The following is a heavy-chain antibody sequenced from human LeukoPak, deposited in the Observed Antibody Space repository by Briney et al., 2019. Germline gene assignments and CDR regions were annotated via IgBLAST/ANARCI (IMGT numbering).Heavy chain of an antibody. J-gene: IGHJ4*02. Sequence: GGTLRLSCAASGFTFSSYGMSWVRQAPGKGLEWVGRIKSKTAGGTTDYAAPVKGRFTISRDDSQNTLYLQMNSLKTEDTAVYYCTAYYYGTDIYYTGDVWGQGTLVTVSS. D-gene: IGHD3-10*01. V-gene: IGHV3-15*01. CDR1: GFTFSSYG. CDR3: TAYYYGTDIYYTGDV. CDR2: IKSKTAGGTT.